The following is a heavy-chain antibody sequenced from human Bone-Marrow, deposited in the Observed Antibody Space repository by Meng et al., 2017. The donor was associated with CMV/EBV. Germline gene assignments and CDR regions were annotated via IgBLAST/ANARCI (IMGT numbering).Heavy chain of an antibody. CDR2: ITHSGIT. Sequence: SETLSLTCEVSGASFSDFYWSWIRQSTGMGLEWIGEITHSGITRYNPSLKGRVTISIDTSKKQFFLNLTSVTAADTARYYCARDPRKTYLYYYGVDVWGQGTTVTGSS. CDR1: GASFSDFY. J-gene: IGHJ6*02. CDR3: ARDPRKTYLYYYGVDV. V-gene: IGHV4-34*01.